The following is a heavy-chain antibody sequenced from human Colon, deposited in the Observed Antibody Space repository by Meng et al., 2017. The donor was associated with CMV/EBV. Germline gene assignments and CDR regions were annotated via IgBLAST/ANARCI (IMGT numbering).Heavy chain of an antibody. D-gene: IGHD6-13*01. CDR3: ARDSSNWSTDF. CDR2: FDPRGDSA. Sequence: IDLVAPGPGRELKWMGIFDPRGDSANYAENFVGRFTMTADMSTNTMHMELSSLRSDDTAVYYCARDSSNWSTDFWGQGTLVTVSS. J-gene: IGHJ4*02. V-gene: IGHV1-46*01.